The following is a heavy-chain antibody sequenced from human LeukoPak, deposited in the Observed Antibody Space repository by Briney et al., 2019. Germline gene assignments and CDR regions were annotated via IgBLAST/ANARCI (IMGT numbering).Heavy chain of an antibody. D-gene: IGHD3-10*01. CDR2: ISAYNGNT. CDR1: GYTFTGYY. CDR3: ARDTYALWFGESTKPIDY. J-gene: IGHJ4*02. Sequence: ASVKVSCKASGYTFTGYYMHWVRQAPGQGLEWMGWISAYNGNTNYAQKLQGRVTMTTDTSTSTAYMELRSLRSDDTAVYYCARDTYALWFGESTKPIDYWGQGTLVTVSS. V-gene: IGHV1-18*04.